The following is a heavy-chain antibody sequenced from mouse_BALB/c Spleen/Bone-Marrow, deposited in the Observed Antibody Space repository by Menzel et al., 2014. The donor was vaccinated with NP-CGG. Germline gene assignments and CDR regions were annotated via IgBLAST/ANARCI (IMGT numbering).Heavy chain of an antibody. V-gene: IGHV2-9*02. CDR2: IWAGGST. J-gene: IGHJ2*01. CDR1: GFSLTSYG. Sequence: QVQLQQSGPGLVAPSQSLSITCTVSGFSLTSYGVHWVRRPPGKSLEWLGVIWAGGSTNYNSALMSRLSISKDNSKSQVFLKMNSLQTDDTAMYYCARDYYGSSYFDYWGQGTTLTVSS. CDR3: ARDYYGSSYFDY. D-gene: IGHD1-1*01.